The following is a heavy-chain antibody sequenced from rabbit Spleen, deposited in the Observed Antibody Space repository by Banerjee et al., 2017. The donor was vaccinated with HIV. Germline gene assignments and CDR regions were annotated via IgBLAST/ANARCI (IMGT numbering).Heavy chain of an antibody. D-gene: IGHD2-1*01. CDR1: GFSFSDIYW. V-gene: IGHV1S45*01. CDR2: IYTAGGST. J-gene: IGHJ4*01. Sequence: QEQLVESGGGLVQPEGSLTLTCTASGFSFSDIYWISWVRQAPGKGLEWIAYIYTAGGSTYYASWAKGRFTITRSTSLNTVTLQLSSLTAADTATYFCVRDQAGDADYGPYYLNLWGPGTLVTVS. CDR3: VRDQAGDADYGPYYLNL.